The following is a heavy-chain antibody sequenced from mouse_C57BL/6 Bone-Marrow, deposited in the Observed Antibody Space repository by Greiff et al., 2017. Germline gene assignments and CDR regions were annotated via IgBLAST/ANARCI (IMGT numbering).Heavy chain of an antibody. J-gene: IGHJ2*01. Sequence: QVQLQQPGAELVRPGSSVKLSCKASVYTFTSYWMDWVKQRPGLGLEWIGNIYPSDSETHYNQKFKDKATLTVDKSSSTAYMQLSSLTSEDSAVYYCAVITTGLDYWGQGTTLTVSS. CDR1: VYTFTSYW. D-gene: IGHD1-1*01. CDR2: IYPSDSET. CDR3: AVITTGLDY. V-gene: IGHV1-61*01.